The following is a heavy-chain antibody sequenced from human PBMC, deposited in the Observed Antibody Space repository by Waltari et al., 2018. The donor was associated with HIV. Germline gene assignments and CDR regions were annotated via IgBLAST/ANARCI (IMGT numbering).Heavy chain of an antibody. D-gene: IGHD3-10*01. J-gene: IGHJ3*02. CDR1: GGSFRNSY. V-gene: IGHV4-34*02. CDR2: IDHTGGT. Sequence: QVQLQQWGAGLLKPSETLFITCAVYGGSFRNSYWNWICQSPEQGLEWIEEIDHTGGTNYNPSLKGRVSISVDTSKKQFSLRVNSVTAADTAIYYCARGRQRTTMVVVIRGGAFDIWGQGTMVTVSS. CDR3: ARGRQRTTMVVVIRGGAFDI.